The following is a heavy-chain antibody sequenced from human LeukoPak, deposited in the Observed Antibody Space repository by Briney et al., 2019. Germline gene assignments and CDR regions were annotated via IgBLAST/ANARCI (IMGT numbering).Heavy chain of an antibody. CDR1: GFTFTGHN. J-gene: IGHJ4*02. V-gene: IGHV3-48*04. CDR2: VSISSGTI. D-gene: IGHD6-19*01. CDR3: AKERSLEIAVAGTVFDY. Sequence: GGSLRLSCAASGFTFTGHNMNWVRQAPGKGLEWVSFVSISSGTIYYADSVKGRFSISRDNAKSSLYLQMSSLKAEDTAVYYCAKERSLEIAVAGTVFDYWGQGTLVTVSS.